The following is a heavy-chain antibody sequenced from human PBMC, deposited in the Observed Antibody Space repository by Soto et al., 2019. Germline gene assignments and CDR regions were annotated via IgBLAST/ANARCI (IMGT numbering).Heavy chain of an antibody. CDR1: GGSIGSYY. D-gene: IGHD3-3*01. V-gene: IGHV4-4*07. CDR2: IYVSGST. CDR3: ASETIFGVVIGWGLDV. J-gene: IGHJ6*02. Sequence: PSETLSLTCSVSGGSIGSYYWSWIRQPAGKGLEWIGRIYVSGSTNYNPSLKSRVTMSVDTSKNHFSLKLSSVTAADTAVYYCASETIFGVVIGWGLDVWGQGTPVTVSS.